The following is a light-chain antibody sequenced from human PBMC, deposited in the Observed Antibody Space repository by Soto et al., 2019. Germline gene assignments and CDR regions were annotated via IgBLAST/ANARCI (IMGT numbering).Light chain of an antibody. CDR3: QKSYSTPLN. CDR1: QSISSY. Sequence: DIQITHSPSSLSASVVDRVTITFLASQSISSYLNWYQQKPGKAPKLLIYAASGLQGGVPSRFSGSGSGTDFTLTISSLQPEDFATYYCQKSYSTPLNFGGGTKVDIK. V-gene: IGKV1-39*01. J-gene: IGKJ4*01. CDR2: AAS.